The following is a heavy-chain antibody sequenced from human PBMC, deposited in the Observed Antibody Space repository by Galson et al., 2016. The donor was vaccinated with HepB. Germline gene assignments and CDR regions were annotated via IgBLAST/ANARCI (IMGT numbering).Heavy chain of an antibody. Sequence: SVKVSCKASRFTFSSSAVQWVRQARGQRLEWIGWIVVGSGNTKYAQKFQERVTLTRDMSTSTAYLELSRLRSEDAAEYYWAAVIDDRDGYNHDWGQGTLVTVSS. CDR3: AAVIDDRDGYNHD. D-gene: IGHD5-24*01. CDR2: IVVGSGNT. CDR1: RFTFSSSA. V-gene: IGHV1-58*01. J-gene: IGHJ4*02.